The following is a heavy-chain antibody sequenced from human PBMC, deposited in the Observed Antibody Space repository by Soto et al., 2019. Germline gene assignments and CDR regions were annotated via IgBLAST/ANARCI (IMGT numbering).Heavy chain of an antibody. V-gene: IGHV4-30-4*01. CDR1: GGSISSGDYY. J-gene: IGHJ4*02. D-gene: IGHD2-2*01. Sequence: NPSETLSLTCTVSGGSISSGDYYWSWIRQPPGKGLEWIGYIYYSGSTYYNPSLKSRVTRSVDTSKNQFTLKLSSVTAADTAVYYCARLGGDIVVVPAAAAFDYWGQGTLVTVSS. CDR2: IYYSGST. CDR3: ARLGGDIVVVPAAAAFDY.